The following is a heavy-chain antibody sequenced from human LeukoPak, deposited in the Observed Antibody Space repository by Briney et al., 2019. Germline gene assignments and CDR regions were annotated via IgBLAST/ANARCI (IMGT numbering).Heavy chain of an antibody. Sequence: GGSLRLSCEVSGFTFSVYSMNWVCQAPGEGLQWVASISSDGVYTYYADSVKGRFTISSDNAKDSLYLQMVTLRAEDTAVYYCARDILGGVGNWFDPWGQGTLVTVSS. J-gene: IGHJ5*02. D-gene: IGHD3-3*02. CDR2: ISSDGVYT. CDR3: ARDILGGVGNWFDP. CDR1: GFTFSVYS. V-gene: IGHV3-21*01.